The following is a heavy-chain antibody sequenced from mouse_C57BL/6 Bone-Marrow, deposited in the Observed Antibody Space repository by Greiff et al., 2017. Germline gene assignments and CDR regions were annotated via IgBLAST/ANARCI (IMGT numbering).Heavy chain of an antibody. CDR1: GFNIKDDY. V-gene: IGHV14-4*01. CDR3: TTCSYDYPFAY. Sequence: EVQLQQSGAELVRPGASVKLSCTASGFNIKDDYMHWVKQRPEQGLEWIGWIDPENGDTEYAAKFQGKATITADTSSNTAYLQLSSLTSEDTAVYYCTTCSYDYPFAYWGRGSLVTVSA. J-gene: IGHJ3*01. CDR2: IDPENGDT. D-gene: IGHD2-4*01.